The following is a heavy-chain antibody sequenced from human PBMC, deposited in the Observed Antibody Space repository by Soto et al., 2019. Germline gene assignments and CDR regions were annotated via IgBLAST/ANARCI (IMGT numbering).Heavy chain of an antibody. J-gene: IGHJ3*02. D-gene: IGHD3-22*01. CDR1: GYTLTELS. CDR3: AILTYYYDSSGYYPDAFDI. CDR2: FDPEDGET. Sequence: ASVKVSCKVSGYTLTELSMHWVRQAPGKGLEWMGGFDPEDGETIYAQKFQGRVTMTEDTSTDTAYMGLSSLRSEDTAVYYCAILTYYYDSSGYYPDAFDIWGQGTMVTVS. V-gene: IGHV1-24*01.